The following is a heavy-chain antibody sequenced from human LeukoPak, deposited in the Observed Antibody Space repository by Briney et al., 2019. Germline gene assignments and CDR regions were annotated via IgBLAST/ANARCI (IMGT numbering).Heavy chain of an antibody. CDR2: ISTRGGST. Sequence: GGSLRLSCAASGFTFSNDAMSWVRQAPGKGLEWVSGISTRGGSTYYADSVKGRFTISRDNSKNTLYLQMNSLRAEDTAVYYCAKEAISGLYYFDYWGQGTLVTVSS. V-gene: IGHV3-23*01. CDR3: AKEAISGLYYFDY. CDR1: GFTFSNDA. D-gene: IGHD2-15*01. J-gene: IGHJ4*02.